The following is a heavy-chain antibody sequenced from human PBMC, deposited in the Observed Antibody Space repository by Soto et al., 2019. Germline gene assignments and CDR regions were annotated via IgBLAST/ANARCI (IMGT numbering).Heavy chain of an antibody. CDR3: AAPLGYSSGWLPGY. J-gene: IGHJ4*02. V-gene: IGHV3-23*01. CDR1: GFTFSSYA. D-gene: IGHD6-19*01. CDR2: ISGSGGST. Sequence: GGSLRLSCAASGFTFSSYAMSWVRQAPGKGLEWVSAISGSGGSTYYADSVKGRFTISRDNSKNTLYLQMNSLRAEDTAVYYCAAPLGYSSGWLPGYWGQGTLVTVSS.